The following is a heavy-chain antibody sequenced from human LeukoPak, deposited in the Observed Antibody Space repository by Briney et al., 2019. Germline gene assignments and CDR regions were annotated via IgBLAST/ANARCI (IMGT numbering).Heavy chain of an antibody. J-gene: IGHJ4*02. CDR3: AREGIAVALDY. Sequence: GGSLRLSCAASGFSFSNYGMNWVRQAPGKGLEWVAVISYDGSNKYYADSVKGRFTISRDNSKNTLYLQMNSLRAEDTAVYYCAREGIAVALDYWGQGTLVTVSS. V-gene: IGHV3-30*03. CDR1: GFSFSNYG. D-gene: IGHD6-19*01. CDR2: ISYDGSNK.